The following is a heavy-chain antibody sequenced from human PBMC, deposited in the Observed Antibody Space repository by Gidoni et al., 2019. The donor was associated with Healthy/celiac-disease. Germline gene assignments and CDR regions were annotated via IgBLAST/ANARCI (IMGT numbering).Heavy chain of an antibody. CDR2: ISSSSSTI. CDR3: AQMEGYSYGQLDY. D-gene: IGHD5-18*01. CDR1: GFTFSSYS. V-gene: IGHV3-48*02. Sequence: EVQLVESGGGLVQPGGSLRLSCAASGFTFSSYSMNWVRQAPGKGLELVSYISSSSSTIYYADSVKGRFTISRENAKNSLYLQMNSLRDEDTAVYYCAQMEGYSYGQLDYWGQGTLVTVSS. J-gene: IGHJ4*02.